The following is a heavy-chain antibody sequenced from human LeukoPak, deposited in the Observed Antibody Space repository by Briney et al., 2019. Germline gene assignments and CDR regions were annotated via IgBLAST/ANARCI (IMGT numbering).Heavy chain of an antibody. D-gene: IGHD3-10*01. CDR2: ISSDTDYI. Sequence: GGSLRLSCAASGFTFSPHSMHWVRQAPGKGLDWVASISSDTDYIYYADSVKGRFTISRDNPRNSVFLQMNSLRDDDTAVYYCARAAGSGNYYNPLMDYWGQGALVTVSS. CDR1: GFTFSPHS. V-gene: IGHV3-21*06. CDR3: ARAAGSGNYYNPLMDY. J-gene: IGHJ4*02.